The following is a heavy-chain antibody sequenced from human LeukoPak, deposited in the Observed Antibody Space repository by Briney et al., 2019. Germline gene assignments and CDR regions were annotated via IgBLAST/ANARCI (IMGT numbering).Heavy chain of an antibody. V-gene: IGHV1-18*01. J-gene: IGHJ4*02. CDR1: GYSFTSYG. Sequence: ASVKVSCKASGYSFTSYGINWVRQAPGQGLEWMGWISAYNGNTNYAQKLQGRVTMTTDTSTSTAYMELRSLRSDDTAVYYCARDRMDIVVVPAAMDYWGQGTLVTVSS. CDR3: ARDRMDIVVVPAAMDY. CDR2: ISAYNGNT. D-gene: IGHD2-2*03.